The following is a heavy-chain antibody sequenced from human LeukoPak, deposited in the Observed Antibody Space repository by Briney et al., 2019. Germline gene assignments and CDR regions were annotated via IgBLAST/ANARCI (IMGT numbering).Heavy chain of an antibody. D-gene: IGHD6-6*01. V-gene: IGHV4-61*01. Sequence: SETLSLTCTVSGDSVINPYSYWSWIRPPPGKGQEWIGNVYYIGTTSYHSSLMSRVTIPVDTSRNQFPLEVTSMTAADTAVYFCARNASSSPWFDPWGQGTLVTVSS. CDR2: VYYIGTT. CDR3: ARNASSSPWFDP. CDR1: GDSVINPYSY. J-gene: IGHJ5*02.